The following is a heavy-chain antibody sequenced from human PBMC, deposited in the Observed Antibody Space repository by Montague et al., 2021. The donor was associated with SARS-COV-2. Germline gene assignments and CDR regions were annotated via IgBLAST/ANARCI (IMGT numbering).Heavy chain of an antibody. J-gene: IGHJ5*02. CDR2: IYFNGXT. Sequence: SETLSLTCSVSGASVSSNNYYWTWIRRPPGKGLEWIGYIYFNGXTXLXXXXEGRVTTSIDTSKNHFSLRLTSVTPADTAVYYCAREVVGVKTNWLDTWGQGTLVTVSS. V-gene: IGHV4-61*03. CDR3: AREVVGVKTNWLDT. D-gene: IGHD3-16*01. CDR1: GASVSSNNYY.